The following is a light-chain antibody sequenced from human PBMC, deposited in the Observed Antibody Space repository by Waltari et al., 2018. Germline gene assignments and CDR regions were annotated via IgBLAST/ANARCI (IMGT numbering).Light chain of an antibody. J-gene: IGLJ2*01. CDR3: ASWDDGLSGLI. CDR2: SNN. V-gene: IGLV1-47*02. CDR1: NSNIGRNY. Sequence: SCSGTNSNIGRNYVYWYQQFPGMAPKLLLYSNNRRPSGVPDRFSGSKSGTSASLAINGLRSEDEAHYYCASWDDGLSGLIFGGGTELTV.